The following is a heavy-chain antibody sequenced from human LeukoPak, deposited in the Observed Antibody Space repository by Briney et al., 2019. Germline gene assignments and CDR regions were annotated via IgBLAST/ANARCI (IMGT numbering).Heavy chain of an antibody. CDR3: ARLSYPGRWLLSYFDY. Sequence: GESLKISCKGSGYSFTSYWIGWVRQMPGKGLEWMGIIYPGDSDTRYSPSFQGQVTISADKSIGTAYLQWSSLKASDTAMYYCARLSYPGRWLLSYFDYWGQGTLVTVSS. CDR2: IYPGDSDT. D-gene: IGHD5-24*01. J-gene: IGHJ4*02. V-gene: IGHV5-51*01. CDR1: GYSFTSYW.